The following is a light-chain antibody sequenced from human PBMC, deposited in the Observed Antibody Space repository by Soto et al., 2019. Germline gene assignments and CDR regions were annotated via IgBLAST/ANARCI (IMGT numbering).Light chain of an antibody. CDR1: SSDVGSFNL. CDR3: CSYAGRSTWV. J-gene: IGLJ3*02. Sequence: QSVLTQPASVSGSPGQSITISCTGTSSDVGSFNLVSWFQHHPGRAPKLIIYEGSKRPSGVSNRFSGSRSGNTASLTISGLQAEDEADYYCCSYAGRSTWVFGGGTKVTVL. CDR2: EGS. V-gene: IGLV2-23*01.